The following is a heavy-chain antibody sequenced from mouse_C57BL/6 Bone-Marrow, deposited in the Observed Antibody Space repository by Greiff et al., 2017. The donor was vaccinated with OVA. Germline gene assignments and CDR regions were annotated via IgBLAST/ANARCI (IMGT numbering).Heavy chain of an antibody. CDR2: INPNYGTT. CDR3: ARSGVYYDYEGPFDY. V-gene: IGHV1-39*01. Sequence: EVQLQESGPELVKPGASVKISCKASGYSFTDYNMNWVKQSNGKSLEWIGLINPNYGTTSYNQKFKGKATLTVDQSSSTAYMQLNSLTSEDSAVYYCARSGVYYDYEGPFDYWGQGTTLTVSS. D-gene: IGHD2-4*01. CDR1: GYSFTDYN. J-gene: IGHJ2*01.